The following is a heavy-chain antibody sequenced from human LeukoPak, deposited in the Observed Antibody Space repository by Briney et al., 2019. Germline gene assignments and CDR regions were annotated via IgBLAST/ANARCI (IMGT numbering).Heavy chain of an antibody. CDR2: ISAYNGNT. J-gene: IGHJ4*02. D-gene: IGHD6-13*01. CDR1: GYTFTSYG. Sequence: ASVKVSCKASGYTFTSYGISWVRQAPGQGLEWMGWISAYNGNTNYVQKLQGRVTMTTDTSTSTAYMELRSLRSDDTAVYYCARDAVYSSSWYTQPDYWGQGTLVTVSS. CDR3: ARDAVYSSSWYTQPDY. V-gene: IGHV1-18*01.